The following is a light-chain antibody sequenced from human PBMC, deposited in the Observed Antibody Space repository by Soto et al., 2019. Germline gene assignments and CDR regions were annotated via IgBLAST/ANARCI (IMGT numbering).Light chain of an antibody. CDR1: QSLLHITGETF. CDR2: EVS. V-gene: IGKV2D-29*02. Sequence: DVLVTQPPHSLSVAPGQPASISCKSSQSLLHITGETFLFWYLQKPGQSPQLLIYEVSTRVSGVPDRFSGSGSGTDFTLEISRVETDDVGIYYCMQSTQLPPTFGQGTRLAIK. J-gene: IGKJ5*01. CDR3: MQSTQLPPT.